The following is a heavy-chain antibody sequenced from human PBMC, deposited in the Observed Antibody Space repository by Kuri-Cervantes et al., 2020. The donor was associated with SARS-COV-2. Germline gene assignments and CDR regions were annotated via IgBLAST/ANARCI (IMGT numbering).Heavy chain of an antibody. CDR1: GFTFSSYW. D-gene: IGHD6-6*01. V-gene: IGHV3-74*01. Sequence: GESLKISCAASGFTFSSYWMHWVRQAPGNGLVWVSRINSDGSSTSYADSVKGRFTISRDNAKNTLYLQMNSLRAEDTAVYYCARDSSYNAFDIWGQGTMVTVSS. CDR3: ARDSSYNAFDI. J-gene: IGHJ3*02. CDR2: INSDGSST.